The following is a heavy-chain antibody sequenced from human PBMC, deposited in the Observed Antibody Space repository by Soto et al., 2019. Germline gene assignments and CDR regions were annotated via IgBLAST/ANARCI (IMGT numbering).Heavy chain of an antibody. CDR2: IYWDDDK. CDR3: AHRLQGSPNAAFDI. V-gene: IGHV2-5*02. CDR1: GFSLSTSGVG. J-gene: IGHJ3*02. Sequence: QITLKESGPTLVKPTQTLTLTCTFSGFSLSTSGVGVGWIRQPPGKALEWLALIYWDDDKRYSPSLKSRLTVTKDTSKNHVVLTMTNIDPVDTATYYCAHRLQGSPNAAFDIWGQGTMVTVSS.